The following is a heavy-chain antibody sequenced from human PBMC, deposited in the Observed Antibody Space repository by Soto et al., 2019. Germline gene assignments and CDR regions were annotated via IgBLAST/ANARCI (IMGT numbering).Heavy chain of an antibody. J-gene: IGHJ5*02. CDR1: GGSVSSGDYY. V-gene: IGHV4-30-4*01. D-gene: IGHD2-15*01. CDR3: ARDRVAVAVGDA. Sequence: QVQLQESGPGLVKASQTLSLTCNVSGGSVSSGDYYWSWIRQPPGKGLEWIGYISHSGSTYSNPSRKGRLAMSRDTSKKQFSLQLRSVTAADTAVYFCARDRVAVAVGDAWGPGTLVTVSS. CDR2: ISHSGST.